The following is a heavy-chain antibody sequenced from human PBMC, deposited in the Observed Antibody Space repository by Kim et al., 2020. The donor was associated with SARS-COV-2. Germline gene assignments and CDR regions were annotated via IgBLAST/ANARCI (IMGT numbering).Heavy chain of an antibody. CDR3: ARVPDGDYDFWSGYLDPTIFGVVRPGTGINWYFDL. J-gene: IGHJ2*01. V-gene: IGHV3-21*01. CDR2: ISSSSSYI. CDR1: GFTFSSYS. Sequence: GGSLRLSCAASGFTFSSYSMNWVRQAPGKGLEWVSSISSSSSYIYYADSVKGRFTISRDNAKNSLYLQMNSLRAEDTAVYYCARVPDGDYDFWSGYLDPTIFGVVRPGTGINWYFDLWGRGTLVTVSS. D-gene: IGHD3-3*01.